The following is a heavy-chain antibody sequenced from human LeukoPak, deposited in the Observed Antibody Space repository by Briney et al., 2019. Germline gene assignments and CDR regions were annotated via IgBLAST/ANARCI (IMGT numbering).Heavy chain of an antibody. D-gene: IGHD3-10*01. Sequence: PGGSLRLSCAASGFPLCSYAMLWVPGATGEGLEYVSAFSCNGGRTYYANSVKRIFHIHREYSKHTVSFQVGSLRGEHMVVYYCARELSSGSLDWGQGTLVTVPS. CDR2: FSCNGGRT. CDR1: GFPLCSYA. V-gene: IGHV3-64*01. CDR3: ARELSSGSLD. J-gene: IGHJ4*02.